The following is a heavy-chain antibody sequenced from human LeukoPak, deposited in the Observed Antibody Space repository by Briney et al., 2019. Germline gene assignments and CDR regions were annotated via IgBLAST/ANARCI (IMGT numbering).Heavy chain of an antibody. CDR3: AREYCGGARCPGGWYFDL. J-gene: IGHJ2*01. Sequence: GGSLRLSCAASGLTLSNYDVHWVRQTAGEGLEWVSAIGVAGDTYYADSVEGRFTISRENARDSVYLQMNSLTVGDTAMYYCAREYCGGARCPGGWYFDLWGRGTLVTVSS. D-gene: IGHD2-21*01. CDR1: GLTLSNYD. CDR2: IGVAGDT. V-gene: IGHV3-13*01.